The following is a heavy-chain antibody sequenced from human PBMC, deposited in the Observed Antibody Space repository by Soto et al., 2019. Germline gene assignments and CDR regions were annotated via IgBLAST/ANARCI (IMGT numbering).Heavy chain of an antibody. V-gene: IGHV1-3*01. CDR3: ARDTAPSDV. CDR1: GYTFTSYA. J-gene: IGHJ6*02. Sequence: QVQLVQSGAEVKKPGASVKVSCKASGYTFTSYAMHWVRQAPGQRLEWMGWINAGNGNRKYSQKFQGRVTITRDTSASIAYMELSSLRSEDTAVYYCARDTAPSDVCGQGTTVTVSS. CDR2: INAGNGNR. D-gene: IGHD4-17*01.